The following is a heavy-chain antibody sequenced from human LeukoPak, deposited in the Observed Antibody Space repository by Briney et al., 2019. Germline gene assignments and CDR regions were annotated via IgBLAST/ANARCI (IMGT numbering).Heavy chain of an antibody. CDR2: IWYDGSNK. Sequence: PGRSLRLSCAASGYTFSSYGMHWVRQAPGKGLEWVAVIWYDGSNKYYADSVKGRFTISRDNSKNTLYLQMNSLRAEDTAVYYCASVPLWCGGMGDAFYIWGQGTMGTVSS. CDR1: GYTFSSYG. D-gene: IGHD3-10*01. J-gene: IGHJ3*02. V-gene: IGHV3-33*01. CDR3: ASVPLWCGGMGDAFYI.